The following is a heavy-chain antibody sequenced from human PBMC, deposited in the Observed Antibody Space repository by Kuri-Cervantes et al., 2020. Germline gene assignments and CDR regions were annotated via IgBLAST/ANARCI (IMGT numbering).Heavy chain of an antibody. D-gene: IGHD3-10*01. J-gene: IGHJ5*02. CDR2: MYHGGST. V-gene: IGHV4-34*01. CDR1: GGSFSGYY. Sequence: GSLRLTCAVYGGSFSGYYWGWIRQPPGKALEWIGTMYHGGSTNYNPSLESRVTVSVDTYKKQFSLKLRSVTAADTAVYYCARAGSGGGWFDPWGQGTLVTVSS. CDR3: ARAGSGGGWFDP.